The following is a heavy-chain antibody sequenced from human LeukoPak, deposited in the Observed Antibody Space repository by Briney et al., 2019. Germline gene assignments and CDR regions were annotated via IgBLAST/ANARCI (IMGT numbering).Heavy chain of an antibody. CDR3: AKWGGGRLMCYYYMDV. CDR2: ITWNSASI. CDR1: GFIFDDYA. J-gene: IGHJ6*03. D-gene: IGHD3-16*01. V-gene: IGHV3-9*03. Sequence: GGSLRLSCAASGFIFDDYAMHWVRHAPGKGLEWVSGITWNSASIDYADSVKGRFTISRDNAKNSLYQQMNSLRAEDMALYYWAKWGGGRLMCYYYMDVWGKGTTVTVSS.